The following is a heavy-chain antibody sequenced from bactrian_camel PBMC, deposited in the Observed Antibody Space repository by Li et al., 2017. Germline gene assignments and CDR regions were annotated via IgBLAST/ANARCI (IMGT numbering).Heavy chain of an antibody. Sequence: QLVESGGGLVQPGGSLRLSCAASGFTFSNDAMSWVRQAPGKGLEWVSSINSAGSATYYADSVKGRFTISRDNAKTTLYLQMNSLKPEDTAVYYCAAVIQCRADWNETGTYNYWGQGTQVTVS. V-gene: IGHV3S31*01. D-gene: IGHD8*01. CDR2: INSAGSAT. CDR3: AAVIQCRADWNETGTYNY. J-gene: IGHJ4*01. CDR1: GFTFSNDA.